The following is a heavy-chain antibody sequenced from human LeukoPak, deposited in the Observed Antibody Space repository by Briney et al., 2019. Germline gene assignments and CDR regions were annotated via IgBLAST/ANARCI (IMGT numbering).Heavy chain of an antibody. CDR2: IYYSGST. J-gene: IGHJ4*02. CDR1: GGSISSSSYY. Sequence: SETLSLTCTVSGGSISSSSYYRGWIRQPPGKGLEWIGSIYYSGSTYYNPSLKSRVTISVDTSKNQFSLKLSSVTAADTAVYYCARELLTELDYWGQGTLVTVSS. V-gene: IGHV4-39*07. D-gene: IGHD7-27*01. CDR3: ARELLTELDY.